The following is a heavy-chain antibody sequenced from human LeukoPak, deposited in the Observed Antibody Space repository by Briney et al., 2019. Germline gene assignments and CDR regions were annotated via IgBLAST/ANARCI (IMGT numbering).Heavy chain of an antibody. V-gene: IGHV3-7*01. D-gene: IGHD4-17*01. CDR3: ARASYGDYEEYFQH. CDR1: GFSFSTYW. Sequence: GGSLRLSCAASGFSFSTYWMSWVRQAPGKGLEWVANIKQDGSEKYYVDSVKGRFTISRDNAKNSLYLQMNSLRAEDTAVYYCARASYGDYEEYFQHWGQGTLVTVSS. J-gene: IGHJ1*01. CDR2: IKQDGSEK.